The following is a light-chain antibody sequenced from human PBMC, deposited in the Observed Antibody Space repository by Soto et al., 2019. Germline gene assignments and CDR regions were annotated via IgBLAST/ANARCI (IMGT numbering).Light chain of an antibody. CDR1: QSVNSY. J-gene: IGKJ4*01. Sequence: EIVLTQSSATLSLSPGERATLSCRASQSVNSYLAWYQQKPGQAPRLLIYDASNRATGIPARFSGSGSGTDFTLTISSLEPEDFAFYYCQQRSDWPLTFGGGTKVEIK. CDR3: QQRSDWPLT. V-gene: IGKV3-11*01. CDR2: DAS.